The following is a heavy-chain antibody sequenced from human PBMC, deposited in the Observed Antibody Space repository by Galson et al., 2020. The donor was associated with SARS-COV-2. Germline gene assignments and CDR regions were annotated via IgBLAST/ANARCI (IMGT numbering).Heavy chain of an antibody. CDR1: GFTFRSYA. V-gene: IGHV3-23*01. CDR2: FSGSGGVA. CDR3: ARGGLFGEVVVPFDY. J-gene: IGHJ4*02. D-gene: IGHD2-15*01. Sequence: LSLTCAASGFTFRSYAMNWVRQAPGKGLEWVSVFSGSGGVAYYADSVKGRFTVSRDDSKNTLYLQMNSLRAEDTAIYYCARGGLFGEVVVPFDYWGQGTLVTVAS.